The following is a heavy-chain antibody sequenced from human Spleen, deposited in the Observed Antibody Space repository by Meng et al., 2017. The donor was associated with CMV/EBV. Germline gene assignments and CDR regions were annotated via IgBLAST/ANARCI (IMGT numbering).Heavy chain of an antibody. CDR3: AGGRWYYFDL. D-gene: IGHD2-15*01. V-gene: IGHV4-4*07. CDR1: GGSISSYY. CDR2: IYTSGST. J-gene: IGHJ2*01. Sequence: QVQLQESGPGLVKPSQPRSLTCTVSGGSISSYYWSWIRQPAGKGLEWIGRIYTSGSTNYNPSLKSRVTMSVDTSKNQFSLKLSSVTAADTAVYYCAGGRWYYFDLWGRGTLVTVPS.